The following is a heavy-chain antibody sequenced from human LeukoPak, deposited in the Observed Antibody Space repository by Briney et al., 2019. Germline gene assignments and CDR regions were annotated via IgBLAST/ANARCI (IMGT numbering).Heavy chain of an antibody. Sequence: PGGSLRLSCAASGFTFDDYAMHWVRQAPGKGLEWVSGISWNSGSIGYADSVKGRFTISRDNSKNTLYLQLNSLKPEDTAVFYCTKDFQYCSGGNCGDWGQETLVTVSS. V-gene: IGHV3-9*01. CDR2: ISWNSGSI. CDR1: GFTFDDYA. CDR3: TKDFQYCSGGNCGD. D-gene: IGHD2-15*01. J-gene: IGHJ4*02.